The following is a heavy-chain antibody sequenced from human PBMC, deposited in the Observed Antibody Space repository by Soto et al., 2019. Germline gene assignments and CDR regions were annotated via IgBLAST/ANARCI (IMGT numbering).Heavy chain of an antibody. CDR3: ARIGLTSALL. D-gene: IGHD2-21*01. Sequence: SVTLPLTCAVSGDSISSGGYSWNWIRQPPGKGLEWIGYIYQSGGASYNPSLKSRVTMSVDGSKNLFFLNLTSVTAADTAVYFCARIGLTSALLWGQGTLVTVSS. CDR2: IYQSGGA. V-gene: IGHV4-30-2*01. CDR1: GDSISSGGYS. J-gene: IGHJ4*02.